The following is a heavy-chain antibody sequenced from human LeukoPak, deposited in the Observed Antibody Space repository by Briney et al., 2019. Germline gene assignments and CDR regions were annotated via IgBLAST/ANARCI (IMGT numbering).Heavy chain of an antibody. CDR3: AKEPLYSSRAVDY. CDR1: GFTFSAYA. V-gene: IGHV3-23*01. CDR2: ISDSGGNT. J-gene: IGHJ4*02. Sequence: GGSLRLSCTASGFTFSAYAMSWVRQAPGQGLEWVSGISDSGGNTYYADSVKGRFTISRDNSKNTLYLQMNSLRAEDTAVYYCAKEPLYSSRAVDYWGQGTLVTVSS. D-gene: IGHD6-13*01.